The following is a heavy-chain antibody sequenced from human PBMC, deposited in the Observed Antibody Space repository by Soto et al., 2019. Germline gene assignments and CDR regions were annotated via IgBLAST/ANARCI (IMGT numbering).Heavy chain of an antibody. V-gene: IGHV1-18*01. Sequence: QVQLVQSGAEVKKPGASVKVSCKTSGYNFTSYDISWVRQAPGQGVEWMGWINVYNGNTNYTQKLQGRVTMTTDTSTSTAYLDLRSLRSDDTAVYCCARDTSRGEYDYWGQGTLVTVSS. CDR1: GYNFTSYD. CDR3: ARDTSRGEYDY. J-gene: IGHJ4*02. CDR2: INVYNGNT. D-gene: IGHD3-10*01.